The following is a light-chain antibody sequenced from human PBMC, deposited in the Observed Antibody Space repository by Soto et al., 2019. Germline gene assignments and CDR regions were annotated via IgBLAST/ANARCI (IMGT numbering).Light chain of an antibody. CDR1: QSVSSN. J-gene: IGKJ5*01. V-gene: IGKV3-15*01. Sequence: EIVMTQSPATLSVSPGERATLSCGASQSVSSNLAWYQQKPGQAPRLLIYGASTRATGIPARFSGSGSGTEFTLTISSLKSEDFAVYYCQQYNNWHTITFGQGTRLEIK. CDR2: GAS. CDR3: QQYNNWHTIT.